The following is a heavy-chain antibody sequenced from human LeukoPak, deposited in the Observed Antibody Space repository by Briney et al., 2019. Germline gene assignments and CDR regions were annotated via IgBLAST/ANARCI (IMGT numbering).Heavy chain of an antibody. Sequence: GESLKISCKGSGYSFTSYWIGWVRQMPGKGLEWMGIIYPGGSDTKYSPSFQGQVTISADKSISTAYLQWSSLKASDTAMYYCARRGYCSGGSCYIYFDYWGQGTLVTVSS. CDR3: ARRGYCSGGSCYIYFDY. D-gene: IGHD2-15*01. CDR1: GYSFTSYW. CDR2: IYPGGSDT. V-gene: IGHV5-51*01. J-gene: IGHJ4*02.